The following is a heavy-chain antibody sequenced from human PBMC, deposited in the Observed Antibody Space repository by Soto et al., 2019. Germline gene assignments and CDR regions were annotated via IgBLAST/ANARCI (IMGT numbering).Heavy chain of an antibody. D-gene: IGHD2-21*02. Sequence: SETLSLTCTVSGASLSRYYWSWIRQSPGRGLEWIGYLYNTGSTIYNPSLKSRVTISVDTSKNQFSLKLNSVTAADTAVYYCARDLWGYCGADCYPLDVWGQGTTVTVSS. CDR3: ARDLWGYCGADCYPLDV. V-gene: IGHV4-59*01. CDR1: GASLSRYY. CDR2: LYNTGST. J-gene: IGHJ6*02.